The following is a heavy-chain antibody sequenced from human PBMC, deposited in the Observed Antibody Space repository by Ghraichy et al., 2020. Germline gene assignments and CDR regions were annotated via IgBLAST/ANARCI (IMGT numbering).Heavy chain of an antibody. V-gene: IGHV4-61*01. CDR3: ASYYYGSGSYIAY. J-gene: IGHJ3*01. CDR2: IYYSGST. Sequence: SETLSLTCTVSGGSVSSGSYYWSWIRQPPGKGLEWIGYIYYSGSTNYNPSLKSRVTISVDTSKNQFSLKLSSVTAADTAVYYCASYYYGSGSYIAYWGQGTMVTVS. CDR1: GGSVSSGSYY. D-gene: IGHD3-10*01.